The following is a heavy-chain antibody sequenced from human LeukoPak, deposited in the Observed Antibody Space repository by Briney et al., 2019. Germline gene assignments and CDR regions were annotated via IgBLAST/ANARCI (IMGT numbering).Heavy chain of an antibody. CDR3: ASIEAAVAGPLNFDY. CDR1: GFTFSNYE. J-gene: IGHJ4*02. D-gene: IGHD6-19*01. CDR2: ISGSASTI. Sequence: GGSLRLSCAASGFTFSNYEMNWVRQAPGKGLEWVSYISGSASTIYYADSVKGRFTISRDNAKNTLYLQMNSLRAEDTAVYYCASIEAAVAGPLNFDYWGQGTLVTVSS. V-gene: IGHV3-48*03.